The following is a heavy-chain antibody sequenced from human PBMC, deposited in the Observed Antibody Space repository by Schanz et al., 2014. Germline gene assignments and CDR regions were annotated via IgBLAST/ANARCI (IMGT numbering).Heavy chain of an antibody. CDR3: AKHVRSLTGNDY. J-gene: IGHJ4*02. Sequence: QVHLVESGGGVVQPGRSLRLSCAASGFTFSSYGMHWVRQAPGKGLEWVALISYDGNTKYYADSVKGRFTISRDNSKNTLYLQMNSLRADDTAVYYCAKHVRSLTGNDYWGQGTLVTVSS. V-gene: IGHV3-30*18. CDR2: ISYDGNTK. CDR1: GFTFSSYG. D-gene: IGHD3-9*01.